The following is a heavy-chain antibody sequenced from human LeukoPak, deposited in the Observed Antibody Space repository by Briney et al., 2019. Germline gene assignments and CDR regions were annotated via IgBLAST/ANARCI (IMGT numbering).Heavy chain of an antibody. J-gene: IGHJ4*02. D-gene: IGHD4-17*01. CDR2: IRGSGSTI. V-gene: IGHV3-48*03. CDR1: GFTFSSYE. CDR3: ARGPYGDYAYYFDC. Sequence: HPGGSLRLSCAASGFTFSSYEMNWVRQAPGKGLEWVAYIRGSGSTIYYADSLKGRFTISRDNAKNSLYLQMNSLRAEDTAVYYCARGPYGDYAYYFDCGGQGTLVTVSS.